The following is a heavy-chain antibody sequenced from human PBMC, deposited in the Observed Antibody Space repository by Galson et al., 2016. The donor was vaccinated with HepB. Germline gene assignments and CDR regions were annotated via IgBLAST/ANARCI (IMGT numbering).Heavy chain of an antibody. D-gene: IGHD3-22*01. CDR1: GGSISSYF. V-gene: IGHV4-59*01. J-gene: IGHJ3*01. CDR2: VYYSGDT. Sequence: SETLSLTCGVSGGSISSYFWSWIRQAPGKGLEWLGYVYYSGDTSYNPSLKSRVTISIDTSKNKLSLKLRSVTAAETAVSYCSRDYNDRSGLVTVAAFDVWGQGTMLTVSS. CDR3: SRDYNDRSGLVTVAAFDV.